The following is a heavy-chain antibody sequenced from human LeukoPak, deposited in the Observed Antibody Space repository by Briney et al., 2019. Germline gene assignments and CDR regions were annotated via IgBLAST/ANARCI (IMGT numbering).Heavy chain of an antibody. J-gene: IGHJ4*02. CDR1: GYTFTSYG. D-gene: IGHD2-8*01. CDR3: ARVGRAPYCTNGVCLYYHFDY. CDR2: ISAYNGNT. Sequence: ASVKVSCKASGYTFTSYGISWVRQAPGQGLEWMGWISAYNGNTNYAQKLQGRVTMTTDTSTSTAYMELRSLRSDDTAVYYCARVGRAPYCTNGVCLYYHFDYWGQGTLVTVSS. V-gene: IGHV1-18*01.